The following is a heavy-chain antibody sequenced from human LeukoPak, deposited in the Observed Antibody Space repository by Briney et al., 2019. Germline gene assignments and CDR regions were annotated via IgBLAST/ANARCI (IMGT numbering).Heavy chain of an antibody. CDR1: GFTFTNSG. D-gene: IGHD5-18*01. CDR2: IQFHGSDI. J-gene: IGHJ4*02. Sequence: GGSLRLSCAASGFTFTNSGMHWVRQAPGRGLEWVAFIQFHGSDIFYADSVEGRFTISRDNAKNSLYLQMNSLRAEDTAVYYCARAMRARVFDYWGQGTLVTVSS. V-gene: IGHV3-30*02. CDR3: ARAMRARVFDY.